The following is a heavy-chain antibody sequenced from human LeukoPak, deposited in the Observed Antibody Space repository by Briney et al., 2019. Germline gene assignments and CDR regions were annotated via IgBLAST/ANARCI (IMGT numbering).Heavy chain of an antibody. Sequence: PGGSLRLSCAASGFTFSIYSMSWVRQAPGQGLEWMGWISAYNGNTNYAQKLQGRVTMTTDTSTSTAYMELRSLRSDDTAVYYCARDVGIAARRPFDYWGQGTLVTVSS. D-gene: IGHD6-6*01. CDR2: ISAYNGNT. J-gene: IGHJ4*02. CDR1: GFTFSIYS. V-gene: IGHV1-18*01. CDR3: ARDVGIAARRPFDY.